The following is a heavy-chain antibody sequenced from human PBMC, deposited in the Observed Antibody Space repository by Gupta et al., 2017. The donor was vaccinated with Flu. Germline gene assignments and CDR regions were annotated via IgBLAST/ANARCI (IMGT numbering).Heavy chain of an antibody. CDR2: IYYSGST. CDR3: ARRAPRVYYYGMDV. Sequence: IRQPPGKGLEWIGSIYYSGSTYYNPSLKSRVTISVDTSKNQFSLKLSSVTAADTAVYYCARRAPRVYYYGMDVWAKGPRSPSP. J-gene: IGHJ6*02. V-gene: IGHV4-39*01.